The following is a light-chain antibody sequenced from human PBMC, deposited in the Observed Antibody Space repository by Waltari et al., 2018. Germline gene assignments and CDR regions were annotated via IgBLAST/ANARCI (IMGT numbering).Light chain of an antibody. J-gene: IGKJ1*01. CDR1: QSLLYSSNNKNS. CDR3: QQYYTTPLT. CDR2: WSV. Sequence: DIVMTQSPDSLAVSLGDRATINCTSSQSLLYSSNNKNSLTWYQQKPGQPPKLLLYWSVTRGSGVPDRFSGSGSGTDFTLTISSLQAEDVAVYYCQQYYTTPLTFGQGTKVEIK. V-gene: IGKV4-1*01.